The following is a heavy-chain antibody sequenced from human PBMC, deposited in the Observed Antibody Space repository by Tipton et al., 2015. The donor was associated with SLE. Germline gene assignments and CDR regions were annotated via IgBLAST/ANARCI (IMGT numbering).Heavy chain of an antibody. V-gene: IGHV4-34*01. D-gene: IGHD6-19*01. CDR3: ARGGQGLVRGYLQH. CDR2: INHSGST. CDR1: GGSFSGYY. Sequence: TLSLTCAVYGGSFSGYYWSWIRQPPGKGLEWIGEINHSGSTNYNPSLKSRVTISVDTSKNQFSLKLSSVTAADTAVYYCARGGQGLVRGYLQHWGQGTLVTVSS. J-gene: IGHJ1*01.